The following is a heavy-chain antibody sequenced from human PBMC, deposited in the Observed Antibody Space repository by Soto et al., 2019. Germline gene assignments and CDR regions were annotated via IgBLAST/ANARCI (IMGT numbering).Heavy chain of an antibody. V-gene: IGHV6-1*01. J-gene: IGHJ5*02. CDR3: AREKWAAAGCIYWFDP. Sequence: QTLSLTCAVPGDCVSSNTVAWNWIRQSPSRGLERLGRSYYRSKWYNAYAVSVISRLTNKPDTSKNQCSLQLSSVTPENTALDYCAREKWAAAGCIYWFDPWGQGALVTVSS. CDR2: SYYRSKWYN. CDR1: GDCVSSNTVA. D-gene: IGHD6-13*01.